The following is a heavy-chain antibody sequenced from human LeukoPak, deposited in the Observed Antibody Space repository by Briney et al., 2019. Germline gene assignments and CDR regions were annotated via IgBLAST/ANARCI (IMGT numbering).Heavy chain of an antibody. J-gene: IGHJ4*02. CDR2: ISSSSYI. CDR3: ARDEDCSSTSCYDY. D-gene: IGHD2-2*01. V-gene: IGHV3-21*01. Sequence: GGSLRLSCAASGFTFSSYSMNWVRQAPGKGLEWVSSISSSSYIYYADSVKGRFTISRDNAKNSLYLQMNSLRAEDTAVYYCARDEDCSSTSCYDYWGQGTLVTVSS. CDR1: GFTFSSYS.